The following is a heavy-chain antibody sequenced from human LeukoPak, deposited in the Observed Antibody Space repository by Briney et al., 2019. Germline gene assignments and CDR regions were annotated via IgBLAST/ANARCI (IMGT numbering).Heavy chain of an antibody. CDR1: GFTLSSQA. CDR2: ISGSGGST. V-gene: IGHV3-23*01. Sequence: GGSLRLACAASGFTLSSQAMSWVRQAPGKGLECVSTISGSGGSTYYADSVKGRFTISRDNSKNTLYLQMNSLRAGDTAVYYCARDTVTTFRFRDYYYYGMDVWGQGTTVTVSS. CDR3: ARDTVTTFRFRDYYYYGMDV. J-gene: IGHJ6*02. D-gene: IGHD4-17*01.